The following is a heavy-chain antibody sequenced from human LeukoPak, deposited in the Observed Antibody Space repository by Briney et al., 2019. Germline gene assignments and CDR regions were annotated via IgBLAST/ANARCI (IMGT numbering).Heavy chain of an antibody. Sequence: SETLSLTCTVSGGSISSYYWSWIRQPPGKGLEWIGNIYYSGPTYYNPSLKSRVTISIDTSKNQFSLKLSSVTAADTAVYYCARGTVGYCSGGSCQGWFDPWGQGTLVTVSS. CDR1: GGSISSYY. CDR2: IYYSGPT. CDR3: ARGTVGYCSGGSCQGWFDP. J-gene: IGHJ5*02. D-gene: IGHD2-15*01. V-gene: IGHV4-59*12.